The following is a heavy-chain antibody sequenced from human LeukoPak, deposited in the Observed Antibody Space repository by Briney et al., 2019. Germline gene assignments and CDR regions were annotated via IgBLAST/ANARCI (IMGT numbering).Heavy chain of an antibody. V-gene: IGHV3-20*04. D-gene: IGHD2-15*01. Sequence: GGSLRLSCAASGFTFDDYGMSWVRQAPGKGLEWVSGINWNGGSTGYVDSVKGRFTISRDDAKNSLYLQMNSLRAEDTALYYCARSVAASRDYWGQGTLVTVSS. CDR1: GFTFDDYG. J-gene: IGHJ4*02. CDR3: ARSVAASRDY. CDR2: INWNGGST.